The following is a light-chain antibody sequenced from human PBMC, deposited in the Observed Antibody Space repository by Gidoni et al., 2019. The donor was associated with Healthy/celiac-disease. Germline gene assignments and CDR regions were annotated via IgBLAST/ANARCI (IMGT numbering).Light chain of an antibody. CDR3: SSYTSSSTPYVV. V-gene: IGLV2-14*01. CDR1: SSDVGGYNY. Sequence: QSALTQPASVSGSPGQSITISCTGTSSDVGGYNYVSWYQQHPGKAPKLIIYDVSNRPSGVSNRFSGSKSGNTASLTISGLQAEDEAAYYCSSYTSSSTPYVVFGGGTKLTVL. J-gene: IGLJ2*01. CDR2: DVS.